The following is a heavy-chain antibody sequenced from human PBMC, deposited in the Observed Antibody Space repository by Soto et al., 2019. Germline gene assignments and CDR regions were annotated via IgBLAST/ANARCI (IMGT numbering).Heavy chain of an antibody. J-gene: IGHJ6*02. CDR2: IKQDGSEK. CDR3: AGQRGYYYGMDV. V-gene: IGHV3-7*01. CDR1: GFTFSNYW. Sequence: PGGSLRLSCAASGFTFSNYWMSWVRQAPGKGLEWVANIKQDGSEKYYVDSVMGRFTFSRDNAKNSLHLQMNSLRAEDTAVYYCAGQRGYYYGMDVWGQGTTVTVSS.